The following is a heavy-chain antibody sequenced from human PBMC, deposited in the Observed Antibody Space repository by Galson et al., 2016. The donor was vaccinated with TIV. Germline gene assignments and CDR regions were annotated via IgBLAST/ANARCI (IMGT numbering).Heavy chain of an antibody. V-gene: IGHV3-11*01. CDR1: GFSFSDYF. CDR2: ISTSGSTT. Sequence: SLRLSCAASGFSFSDYFMTWIRQPPGKGLEWVSYISTSGSTTWDADSVEGRFSVSRDNGKGSLFLQLNSLRADDTAVYYCAKVPSSGFYYYYAFDVWGQGTTVTVSS. D-gene: IGHD3-22*01. CDR3: AKVPSSGFYYYYAFDV. J-gene: IGHJ6*02.